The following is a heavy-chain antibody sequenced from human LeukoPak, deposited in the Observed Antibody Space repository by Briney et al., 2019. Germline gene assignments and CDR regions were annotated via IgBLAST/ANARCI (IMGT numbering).Heavy chain of an antibody. Sequence: SETLSLTCTVSGGSISSYYWSWIRQPPGKGLEWIGYIYYSGSTNYNPSLKSRVTISLDTSKNQFSLKLSSVTAADTAVYYCARETTAHGYFDYWGQGTLVTVSS. D-gene: IGHD4-17*01. CDR2: IYYSGST. CDR1: GGSISSYY. CDR3: ARETTAHGYFDY. V-gene: IGHV4-59*12. J-gene: IGHJ4*02.